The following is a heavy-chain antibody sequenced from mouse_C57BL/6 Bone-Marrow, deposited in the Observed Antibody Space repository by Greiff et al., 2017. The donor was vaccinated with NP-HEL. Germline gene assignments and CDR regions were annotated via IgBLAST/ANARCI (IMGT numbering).Heavy chain of an antibody. D-gene: IGHD2-4*01. Sequence: EVQLVESGGGLVQPGGSMKLSCVASGFTFSNYWMNWVRQSPEKGLEWVAQIRLKSDNYATHYAESVKGRFTISRDDSKSSVYLQMNNLRAEDTGIYYCTEAGLRRDAMDYWGQGTSVTVSS. CDR1: GFTFSNYW. CDR3: TEAGLRRDAMDY. J-gene: IGHJ4*01. CDR2: IRLKSDNYAT. V-gene: IGHV6-3*01.